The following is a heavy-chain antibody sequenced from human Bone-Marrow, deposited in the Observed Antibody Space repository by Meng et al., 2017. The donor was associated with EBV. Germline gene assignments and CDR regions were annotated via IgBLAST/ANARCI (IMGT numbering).Heavy chain of an antibody. J-gene: IGHJ4*02. CDR3: ARGCSGGSCSPFDY. CDR1: GGSVSGYY. CDR2: INHSGST. V-gene: IGHV4-34*01. D-gene: IGHD2-15*01. Sequence: QLRRWGVGMLQPSETLSLIFAVYGGSVSGYYWSWLRQHPEKGLEWIGEINHSGSTNYNLSLKSRVNISVDTSKKQFSLKLSSVTSADTAVYYCARGCSGGSCSPFDYWGQGTLVTGSS.